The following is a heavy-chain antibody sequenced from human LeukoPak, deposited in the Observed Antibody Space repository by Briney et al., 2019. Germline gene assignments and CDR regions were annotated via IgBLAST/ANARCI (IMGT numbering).Heavy chain of an antibody. J-gene: IGHJ3*02. V-gene: IGHV3-21*01. CDR3: ARGGRYNWNNGAFDI. CDR1: GFTFSSYS. D-gene: IGHD1/OR15-1a*01. CDR2: ISSSSSYI. Sequence: GGSLRLSCAASGFTFSSYSMNWVRQAPGKGLEWVSSISSSSSYIYYADSVKGRFTISRDNAKNSLYLQMNSLRAEDTAVYYCARGGRYNWNNGAFDIWGQGTMVTVSS.